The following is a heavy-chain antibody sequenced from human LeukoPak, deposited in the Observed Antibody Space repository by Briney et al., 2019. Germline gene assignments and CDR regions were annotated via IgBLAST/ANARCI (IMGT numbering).Heavy chain of an antibody. D-gene: IGHD1-1*01. CDR1: GYTFTDYY. Sequence: ASVKVSCKASGYTFTDYYMHWVRQAAGQGLEWRGLINPNSGGTNYAQKFQGRVTMTRDTSISTAYIELSGLTSDDTAVYYCARDASRTTAPDDYWGQGTLVTVSS. J-gene: IGHJ4*02. CDR2: INPNSGGT. V-gene: IGHV1-2*02. CDR3: ARDASRTTAPDDY.